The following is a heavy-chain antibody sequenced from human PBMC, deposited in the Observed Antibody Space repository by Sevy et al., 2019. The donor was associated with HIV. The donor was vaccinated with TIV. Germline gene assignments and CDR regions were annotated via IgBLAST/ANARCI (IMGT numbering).Heavy chain of an antibody. D-gene: IGHD1-1*01. J-gene: IGHJ4*02. CDR2: IGTVGNT. Sequence: GGSLRLSCAASGFTLSSYDMHWVRQSTGKGLEWVSAIGTVGNTFYADSVRGRFIISRENAKSSLYLQMNSLRAGDTAVYYCAIVTWNDRALDFWGQGTLVTVSS. CDR1: GFTLSSYD. V-gene: IGHV3-13*01. CDR3: AIVTWNDRALDF.